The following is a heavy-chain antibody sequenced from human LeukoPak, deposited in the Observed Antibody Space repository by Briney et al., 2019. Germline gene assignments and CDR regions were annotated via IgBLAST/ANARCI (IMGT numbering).Heavy chain of an antibody. D-gene: IGHD3-22*01. Sequence: SETLSLTCTVSGGSISSYYWSWIRQPPGKGLEWIGYIYYSGSTNYNPSLKSRVTISVDTSKNQFSLKLSSVTAADTAVYYCARQGGYYDSSGYYLFDYWGQGTLVTVSS. V-gene: IGHV4-59*01. CDR2: IYYSGST. CDR3: ARQGGYYDSSGYYLFDY. CDR1: GGSISSYY. J-gene: IGHJ4*02.